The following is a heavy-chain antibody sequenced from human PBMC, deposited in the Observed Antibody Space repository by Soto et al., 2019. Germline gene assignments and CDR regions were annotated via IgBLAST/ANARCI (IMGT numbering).Heavy chain of an antibody. V-gene: IGHV1-2*02. Sequence: ASVKVSCKASGYSFINYYTHWVRRAPGQGFEWMGRISPKSGVTDYAQKFQGRVSLTWDTSLNTAYMELSSLMSEDTAVYYCARPPGYISDWYYFDLWGQGTQVTVSS. CDR1: GYSFINYY. CDR3: ARPPGYISDWYYFDL. J-gene: IGHJ4*02. D-gene: IGHD3-9*01. CDR2: ISPKSGVT.